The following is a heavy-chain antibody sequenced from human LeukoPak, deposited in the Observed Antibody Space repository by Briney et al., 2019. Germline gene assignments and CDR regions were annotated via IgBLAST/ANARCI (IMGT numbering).Heavy chain of an antibody. J-gene: IGHJ6*02. V-gene: IGHV1-69*13. D-gene: IGHD3-3*01. Sequence: GASAKVSCKASGYTFTSYYMHWVRQAPGQGLEWMGGIIPIFGTANYAQKFQGRVTITADESTSTAYMELSSLRSEDTAVYYCATSRPIFGVVIIPYYYYGMDVWGQGTTATVSS. CDR3: ATSRPIFGVVIIPYYYYGMDV. CDR1: GYTFTSYY. CDR2: IIPIFGTA.